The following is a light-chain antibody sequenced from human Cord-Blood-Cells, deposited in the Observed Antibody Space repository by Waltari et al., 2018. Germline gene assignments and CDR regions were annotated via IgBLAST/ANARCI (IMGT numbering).Light chain of an antibody. Sequence: QSVLTQPPSASGTPGQRVTISCSGSSSNIGSNYVYWYQQRPGPAPKLLIYRNNRVPSGVPDRFSGSKSGTSASLAISGLRSEDEADYYCAAWDDSLSGWVFGGGTKLTVL. CDR1: SSNIGSNY. CDR3: AAWDDSLSGWV. CDR2: RNN. J-gene: IGLJ3*02. V-gene: IGLV1-47*01.